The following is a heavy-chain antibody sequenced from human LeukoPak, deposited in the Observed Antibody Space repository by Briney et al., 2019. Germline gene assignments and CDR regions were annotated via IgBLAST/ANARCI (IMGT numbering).Heavy chain of an antibody. CDR1: GFTFRTFS. J-gene: IGHJ5*02. CDR2: IRDSGET. V-gene: IGHV3-66*03. CDR3: ARDRAVTQDWVEFDP. D-gene: IGHD4-17*01. Sequence: PGGSLRLSCAASGFTFRTFSMNWVRQAPGKGLEWVSLIRDSGETFYADSVKGRFTISRDNSKNTMYLQMNRLRVEDTAVYFCARDRAVTQDWVEFDPWGQGTLVTVSS.